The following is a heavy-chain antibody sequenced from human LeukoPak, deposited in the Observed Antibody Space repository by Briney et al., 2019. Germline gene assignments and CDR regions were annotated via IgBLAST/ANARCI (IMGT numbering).Heavy chain of an antibody. V-gene: IGHV1-2*02. J-gene: IGHJ4*02. CDR1: GYTFTGYY. Sequence: GASVKVSCKASGYTFTGYYMHWVRQAPGQGLEWMGWINPNSGGTNYAQKFQGRVTMTRDTSISTAYMELSRLRSDDTAVYYCAREWDGGSYWVAYFDYWGQGTLVTVSS. CDR2: INPNSGGT. D-gene: IGHD1-26*01. CDR3: AREWDGGSYWVAYFDY.